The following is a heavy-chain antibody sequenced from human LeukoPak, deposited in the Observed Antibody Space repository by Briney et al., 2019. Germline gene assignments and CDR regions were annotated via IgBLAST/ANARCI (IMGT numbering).Heavy chain of an antibody. J-gene: IGHJ4*02. V-gene: IGHV1-2*02. CDR1: GYTFTGYY. Sequence: ASVKVSCKASGYTFTGYYMHWVRQAPGQGLEWMGWINPNSGGTKYAQKFQGRVTMTRDTSISTAYMELSRLRSDDTAVYYCARGRGYSGYDLVYLDYWGQGTLVTVSS. D-gene: IGHD5-12*01. CDR2: INPNSGGT. CDR3: ARGRGYSGYDLVYLDY.